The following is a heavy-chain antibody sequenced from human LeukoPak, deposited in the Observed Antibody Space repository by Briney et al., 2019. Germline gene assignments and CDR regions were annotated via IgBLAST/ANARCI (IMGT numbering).Heavy chain of an antibody. CDR3: AKDSGFDCSGGSCYGSGGDY. Sequence: LSLTCTVSGGSISSSSYYMSWIRQAPGKGLEWVSYISSSGSAIYYADSVKGRFTISRDNAKNSLYLQMNSLRAEDTALYYCAKDSGFDCSGGSCYGSGGDYWGQGTLVTVSS. D-gene: IGHD2-15*01. CDR1: GGSISSSSYY. J-gene: IGHJ4*02. CDR2: ISSSGSAI. V-gene: IGHV3-11*01.